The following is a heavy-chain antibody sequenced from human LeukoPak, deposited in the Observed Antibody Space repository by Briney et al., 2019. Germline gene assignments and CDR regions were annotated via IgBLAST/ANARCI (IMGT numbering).Heavy chain of an antibody. Sequence: GGSLRLSCTASGFSFSNYGMHWVRQAPGKGLEWITVISYDGSNEYYADSVKGRFTISRDNSKITLYLQMNSLRAEDTAVYYCVKDNRPHDYSNYWFDPWGQGTLVTVSS. CDR2: ISYDGSNE. J-gene: IGHJ5*02. CDR1: GFSFSNYG. CDR3: VKDNRPHDYSNYWFDP. V-gene: IGHV3-30*18. D-gene: IGHD4-11*01.